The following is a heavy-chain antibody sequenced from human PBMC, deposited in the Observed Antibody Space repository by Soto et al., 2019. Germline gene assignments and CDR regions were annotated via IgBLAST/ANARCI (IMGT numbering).Heavy chain of an antibody. V-gene: IGHV3-23*01. J-gene: IGHJ5*01. CDR2: ISGSGGTT. Sequence: EVQLLESGGGLVQPGGSLRLSCAASGFTFSSYAMSWVRQAPGQELEWVSAISGSGGTTYYADSVQGRFTISRDNSKNTLYLQMNSLRVEDSAVYYCARDPAPAGWYDFWGQGTLVTVSS. CDR3: ARDPAPAGWYDF. D-gene: IGHD6-13*01. CDR1: GFTFSSYA.